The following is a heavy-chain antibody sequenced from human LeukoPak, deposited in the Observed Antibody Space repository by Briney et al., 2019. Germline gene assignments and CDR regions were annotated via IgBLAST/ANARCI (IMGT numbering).Heavy chain of an antibody. CDR1: GGSISTYY. J-gene: IGHJ5*02. CDR3: ARDKAHSYGRYFDP. V-gene: IGHV4-59*01. Sequence: SETLSLTCSVSGGSISTYYWNWIRQTPGKGLEWIGHVSYGNTDYNPSLKSRVTISVDTSKNQFSLKLTSVTAADTAVYYCARDKAHSYGRYFDPWGQGALVTVSS. D-gene: IGHD5-18*01. CDR2: VSYGNT.